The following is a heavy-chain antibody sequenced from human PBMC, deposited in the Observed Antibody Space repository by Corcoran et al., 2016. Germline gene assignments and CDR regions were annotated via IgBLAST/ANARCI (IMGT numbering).Heavy chain of an antibody. CDR3: AREKMATICVDY. CDR2: INPSGGSS. Sequence: QVQLVQSGAEVKKPGASVKVSCKASGSTFTSYYMHWVRPAPGQGLEWMGIINPSGGSSSYAQKFQGRVTMTRDTSTSTVYMELSSLRSEDTAVYYCAREKMATICVDYWGQGTLVTVSS. J-gene: IGHJ4*02. V-gene: IGHV1-46*01. D-gene: IGHD5-12*01. CDR1: GSTFTSYY.